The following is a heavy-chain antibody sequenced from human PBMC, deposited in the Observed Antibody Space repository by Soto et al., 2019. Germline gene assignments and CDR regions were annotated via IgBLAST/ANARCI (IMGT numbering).Heavy chain of an antibody. D-gene: IGHD3-10*01. Sequence: SETLSLTCTVSGGSISSGDYYWSWIRQPPGKGLEWIGYIYYSGSTYYNPSLKSRVTISVDTSKNQFSLKLSSVTAADTAVYYCASHGSGSYYPFDYWGQGNLVTVSS. V-gene: IGHV4-30-4*01. CDR2: IYYSGST. J-gene: IGHJ4*02. CDR3: ASHGSGSYYPFDY. CDR1: GGSISSGDYY.